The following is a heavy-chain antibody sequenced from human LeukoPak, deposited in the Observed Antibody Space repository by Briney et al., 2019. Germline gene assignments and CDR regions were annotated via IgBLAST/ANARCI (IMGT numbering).Heavy chain of an antibody. CDR2: ISSNSDNT. Sequence: ASVNVSFKATGYTFTIYGISWVRQAPGQGREWVGWISSNSDNTNYAQKFQGRVTMTTETSTSTAYMELRSLRSDDTAVYYCARDWGSIKVITDYWGQGTLVTVSS. CDR1: GYTFTIYG. V-gene: IGHV1-18*01. CDR3: ARDWGSIKVITDY. D-gene: IGHD3-16*01. J-gene: IGHJ4*02.